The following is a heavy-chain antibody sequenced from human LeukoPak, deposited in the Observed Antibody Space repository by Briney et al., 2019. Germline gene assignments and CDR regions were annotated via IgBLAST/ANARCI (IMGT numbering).Heavy chain of an antibody. V-gene: IGHV1-46*01. Sequence: ASVKVSYKASGYSFINYYIHWVRQAPGQGLEWMGIINPSGGGTSYARKFQGRVTMTRDMSTSTVYVELNSLTSEDTAVYYCARAWEAVAGNYGVIDYWGQGTLVTVSS. CDR1: GYSFINYY. CDR3: ARAWEAVAGNYGVIDY. D-gene: IGHD1-7*01. CDR2: INPSGGGT. J-gene: IGHJ4*02.